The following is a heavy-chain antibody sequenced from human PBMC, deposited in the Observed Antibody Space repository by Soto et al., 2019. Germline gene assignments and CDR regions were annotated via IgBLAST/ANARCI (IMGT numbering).Heavy chain of an antibody. D-gene: IGHD6-13*01. J-gene: IGHJ4*02. CDR1: GGTFSSYA. Sequence: SVKVSCKASGGTFSSYAISWVRQAPGQGLEWMGGIIPIFGTANYAQKFQGRVTITADESTSTAYMELSSLRSEDTAVYYCASSPGIAAAGQFEEFDYCGTGNLLTVCS. V-gene: IGHV1-69*13. CDR3: ASSPGIAAAGQFEEFDY. CDR2: IIPIFGTA.